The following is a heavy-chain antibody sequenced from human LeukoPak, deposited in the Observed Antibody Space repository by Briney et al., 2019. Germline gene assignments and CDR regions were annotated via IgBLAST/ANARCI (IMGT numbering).Heavy chain of an antibody. D-gene: IGHD3-10*01. J-gene: IGHJ1*01. CDR2: INNEGTTI. Sequence: GGSLRLSCEASGLTFSNSWMHWVRQAPGKGLVWVSRINNEGTTISYADSVKGRFTISRDNAKNTLYLQMNSLRSDDTAVYYCARVSGLGMNEYYQHWGQGTLVTVAS. CDR1: GLTFSNSW. CDR3: ARVSGLGMNEYYQH. V-gene: IGHV3-74*01.